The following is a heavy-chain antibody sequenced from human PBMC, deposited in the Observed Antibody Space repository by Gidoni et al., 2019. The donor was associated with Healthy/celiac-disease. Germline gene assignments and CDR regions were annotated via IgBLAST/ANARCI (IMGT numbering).Heavy chain of an antibody. CDR1: GGSISSSSYY. CDR2: IYYSGST. J-gene: IGHJ4*02. D-gene: IGHD6-19*01. V-gene: IGHV4-39*02. Sequence: QLQLQESGPGLVKPPETLSLTCTVSGGSISSSSYYWGWIRQPPGKGLEWIGSIYYSGSTYYNPSLKSRVTISVDTSKNQFSLKLSSVTAADTAVYYCARDPSVAVPNFDYWGQGTLVTVSS. CDR3: ARDPSVAVPNFDY.